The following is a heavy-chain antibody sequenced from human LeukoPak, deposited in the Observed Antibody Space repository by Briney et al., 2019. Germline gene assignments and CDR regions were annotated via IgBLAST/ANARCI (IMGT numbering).Heavy chain of an antibody. D-gene: IGHD4-23*01. Sequence: ASVKVSCKASGYTFTSYYMHWVRQAPGQGLEWMGIINPSGGSTSYAQKFQGRVTMTRDMSTSTDYMELSSLRSEDTAVYYCARDNSVEDTAWWFDPWGQGTLVAVSS. CDR2: INPSGGST. J-gene: IGHJ5*02. CDR1: GYTFTSYY. CDR3: ARDNSVEDTAWWFDP. V-gene: IGHV1-46*01.